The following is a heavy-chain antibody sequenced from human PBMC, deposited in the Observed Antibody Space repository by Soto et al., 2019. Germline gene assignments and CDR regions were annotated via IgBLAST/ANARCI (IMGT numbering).Heavy chain of an antibody. J-gene: IGHJ4*02. Sequence: PGGSLRLSCAASGFTFSSYAMSWVRQAPGKGLEWVSAISGSGGSTYYADSVKGRFTISRDNSKNTLYLQMNSLRAEDTAVYYCASNLWIQLWLGFDYWGQGTLVTVSS. D-gene: IGHD5-18*01. CDR2: ISGSGGST. CDR1: GFTFSSYA. CDR3: ASNLWIQLWLGFDY. V-gene: IGHV3-23*01.